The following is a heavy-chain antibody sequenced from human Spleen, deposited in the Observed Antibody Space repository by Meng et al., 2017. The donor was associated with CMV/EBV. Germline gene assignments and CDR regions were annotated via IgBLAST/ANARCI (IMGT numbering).Heavy chain of an antibody. V-gene: IGHV5-51*01. J-gene: IGHJ4*02. Sequence: GESLKTSCRGSGYSFSTYWIGWVRQMPGKGLEWMGIIYPGESDTRDSPSFQGQVTISVDKTISTAYLQKSSLKASDTAMYFCARRVYDDAADFWGQGTLVTVSS. CDR1: GYSFSTYW. CDR3: ARRVYDDAADF. D-gene: IGHD3-16*01. CDR2: IYPGESDT.